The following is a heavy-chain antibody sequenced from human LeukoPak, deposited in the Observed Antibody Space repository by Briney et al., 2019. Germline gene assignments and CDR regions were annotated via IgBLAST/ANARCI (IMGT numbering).Heavy chain of an antibody. CDR3: AGDEGSMIVVRTTRWYFDL. D-gene: IGHD3-22*01. Sequence: GGSLRLSCAASGFTFSNYWMSWVRQPPGKGLEWLANINQAGSKIYYVYSLKGRSTISRDNDKNSLYLQINSLRADDTPVYYLAGDEGSMIVVRTTRWYFDLWGRGTLVTVSS. J-gene: IGHJ2*01. V-gene: IGHV3-7*01. CDR2: INQAGSKI. CDR1: GFTFSNYW.